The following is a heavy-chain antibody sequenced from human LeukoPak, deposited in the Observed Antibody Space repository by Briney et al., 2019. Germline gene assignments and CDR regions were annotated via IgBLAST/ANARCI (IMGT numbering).Heavy chain of an antibody. J-gene: IGHJ5*02. CDR2: IYYTGST. CDR3: ARQEWELDPPA. Sequence: SETLSLTCTVSGGSISSSNYYWGWIRQPPGKGLEWIASIYYTGSTYYNPSLKSRVTISVDTSKNQFSLKLSSVTAADTAVYYCARQEWELDPPAWGQGTLVTVSS. V-gene: IGHV4-39*01. D-gene: IGHD1-26*01. CDR1: GGSISSSNYY.